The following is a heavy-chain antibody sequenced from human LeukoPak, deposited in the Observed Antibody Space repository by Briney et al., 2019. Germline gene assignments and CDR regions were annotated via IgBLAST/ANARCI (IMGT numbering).Heavy chain of an antibody. CDR3: ARDYAGSSSSNWFDP. CDR1: GGSIRSYY. CDR2: IYYSGIT. V-gene: IGHV4-59*01. Sequence: PSEALSLTCTVSGGSIRSYYWNWIRQPPGKGLEWIGYIYYSGITNYNPSLKSRVTISVDMSKNQFSLKLSSVTAADTAVYYCARDYAGSSSSNWFDPWGQGTLVTASA. J-gene: IGHJ5*02. D-gene: IGHD6-13*01.